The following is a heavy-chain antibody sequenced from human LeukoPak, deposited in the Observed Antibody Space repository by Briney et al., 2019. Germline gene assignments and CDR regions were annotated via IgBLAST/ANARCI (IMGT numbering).Heavy chain of an antibody. CDR2: IWYDGSKQ. V-gene: IGHV3-33*01. D-gene: IGHD6-19*01. Sequence: PGGSLRLSCAASGFTFSSYGMHWVRQAPGKGLEWVALIWYDGSKQYYADSVKGRFTISRDNSKNTLHLQMNSLRAEDRAVFYCARLIGWSRFDPWGQGALVTVSS. CDR3: ARLIGWSRFDP. CDR1: GFTFSSYG. J-gene: IGHJ5*02.